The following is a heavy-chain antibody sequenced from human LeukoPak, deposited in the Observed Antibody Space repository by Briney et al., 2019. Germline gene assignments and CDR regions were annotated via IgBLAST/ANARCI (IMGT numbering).Heavy chain of an antibody. J-gene: IGHJ6*03. CDR3: ARGGYSRAYYYYYYMDV. V-gene: IGHV4-34*01. CDR1: GGSFSGYY. CDR2: INHSGST. Sequence: PSETLSLTCAVYGGSFSGYYWSWIRQPPGKGLEWIGEINHSGSTNYNPSLKSRVTISVDTSKNQFSLKLSSVTAADTAVYYCARGGYSRAYYYYYYMDVWGKGTTVTVSS. D-gene: IGHD6-13*01.